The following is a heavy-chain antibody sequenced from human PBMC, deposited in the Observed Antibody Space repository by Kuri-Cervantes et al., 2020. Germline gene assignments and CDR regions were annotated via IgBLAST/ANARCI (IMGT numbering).Heavy chain of an antibody. CDR3: ARGVTDFWSGYYRGGFDY. V-gene: IGHV4-30-2*01. J-gene: IGHJ4*02. D-gene: IGHD3-3*01. Sequence: SETLSLTCTVSGGSISSGGYYWSWIRQPPGKGLEWIGYIYHSGSTYYNPSLKSRVTISVDRSKNQFSLKLSSVTAADTAVYYCARGVTDFWSGYYRGGFDYWGQGTLVTVSS. CDR1: GGSISSGGYY. CDR2: IYHSGST.